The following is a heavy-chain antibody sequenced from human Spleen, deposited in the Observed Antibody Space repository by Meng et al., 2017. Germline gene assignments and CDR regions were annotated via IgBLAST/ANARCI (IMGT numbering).Heavy chain of an antibody. CDR2: IGHSGFT. CDR3: VRSSGWVKTGFDP. D-gene: IGHD6-19*01. J-gene: IGHJ5*02. CDR1: GGSISTSGYY. V-gene: IGHV4-39*01. Sequence: QPQLQESGPGLGKPSEALSLTSSVSGGSISTSGYYWGWIRQPPGKGLEWVGSIGHSGFTYYTPSLKSRVTVSIDTSRNQFSLWLTSVTAADTAVYYCVRSSGWVKTGFDPWGQGTLVTVSS.